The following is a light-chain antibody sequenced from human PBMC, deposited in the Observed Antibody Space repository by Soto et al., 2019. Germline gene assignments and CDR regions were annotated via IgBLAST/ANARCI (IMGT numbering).Light chain of an antibody. CDR2: AAS. V-gene: IGKV1-39*01. CDR1: RTISNF. Sequence: DIQMTQSPSSLSAYVGDRVTITCRASRTISNFLNWYQQKPGKAPNLLIYAASGLQSGVPSRFSASGSGTDFTLNITSLQPEDFATYFCQQSFSTPRTFGQGTRVELK. J-gene: IGKJ1*01. CDR3: QQSFSTPRT.